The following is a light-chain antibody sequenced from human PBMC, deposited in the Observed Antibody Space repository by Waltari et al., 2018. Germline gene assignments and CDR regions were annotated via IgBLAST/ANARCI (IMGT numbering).Light chain of an antibody. CDR1: YGALPTISK. Sequence: QNVGTQEPSESVCAGGGASLACALSYGALPTISKATWYQQTPGQAPRTLVYKANARSSGVPDRFSGSILGNTAALTITGAQADDESDYYCALYMGSGIWVFGGGTRLTVL. CDR3: ALYMGSGIWV. V-gene: IGLV8-61*01. CDR2: KAN. J-gene: IGLJ3*02.